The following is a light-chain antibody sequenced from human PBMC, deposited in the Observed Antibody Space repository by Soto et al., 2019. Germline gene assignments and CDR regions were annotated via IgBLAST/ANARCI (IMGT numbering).Light chain of an antibody. CDR2: GAS. V-gene: IGKV3-15*01. CDR1: QSVRSN. Sequence: EIVITQSPATLSVSPGERATLSYRGSQSVRSNLAWYQQKPGQAPRLLIYGASTRATGIPARFSGSGSGTEFTLTISSLQSEDFAVYYCQQYSNWPPGTFGQGTKVDIK. CDR3: QQYSNWPPGT. J-gene: IGKJ1*01.